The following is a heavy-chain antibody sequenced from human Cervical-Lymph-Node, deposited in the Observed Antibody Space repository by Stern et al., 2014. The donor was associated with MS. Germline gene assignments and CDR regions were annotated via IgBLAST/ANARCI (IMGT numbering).Heavy chain of an antibody. Sequence: EVHLVQSGAEVKKPGESLKISCKGSGYSFATYWIAWVRQMPGRGLEWMGLIYPGDSDTRYSPSFQGHVTMSADTSISTAYLQWSSLKASDTAIYYCARPSNSGLFLHYWGQGTPVTVSS. V-gene: IGHV5-51*01. J-gene: IGHJ4*02. CDR1: GYSFATYW. CDR2: IYPGDSDT. CDR3: ARPSNSGLFLHY. D-gene: IGHD6-19*01.